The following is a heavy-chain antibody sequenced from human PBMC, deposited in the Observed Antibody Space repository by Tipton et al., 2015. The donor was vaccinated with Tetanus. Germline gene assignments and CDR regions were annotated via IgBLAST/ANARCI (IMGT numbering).Heavy chain of an antibody. J-gene: IGHJ4*02. CDR2: INSDGSST. D-gene: IGHD6-19*01. CDR1: GFTFDDYG. CDR3: ARDSSMAVADPILWY. Sequence: SLRLSCAASGFTFDDYGMSWVRQAPGKGLVWVSRINSDGSSTSYADSVKGRFTISRDNAKNTLYLQMNSLRAEDTAVYYCARDSSMAVADPILWYWGQGTLVTVSS. V-gene: IGHV3-74*01.